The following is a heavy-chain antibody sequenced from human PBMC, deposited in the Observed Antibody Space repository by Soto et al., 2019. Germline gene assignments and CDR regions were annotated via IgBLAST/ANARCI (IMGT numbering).Heavy chain of an antibody. CDR1: GFSLRTYG. J-gene: IGHJ4*02. V-gene: IGHV3-30*18. D-gene: IGHD3-16*01. CDR3: AKKHDVWGYNTGGGHYFGN. CDR2: ISFDESNK. Sequence: QVQLMESGGGVVQPGKSVRLSCAASGFSLRTYGMHWVRQVPGKGLEWVALISFDESNKYYVDSVKGRFTISRDTSKSTVYRQMDSLRPEDTAVYYCAKKHDVWGYNTGGGHYFGNWGRGTLVTVSS.